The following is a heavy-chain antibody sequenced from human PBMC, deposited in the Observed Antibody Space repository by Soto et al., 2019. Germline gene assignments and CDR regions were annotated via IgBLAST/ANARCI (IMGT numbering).Heavy chain of an antibody. CDR1: GYTKTSNA. CDR3: ARDLGGWPDY. J-gene: IGHJ4*02. V-gene: IGHV1-3*01. D-gene: IGHD2-15*01. CDR2: INAGNGNT. Sequence: GTSVKLSCKDSGYTKTSNAMHWVRQAPGQRLEWMGWINAGNGNTKYSQKFQGRVTITRDTSASTAYMELSSLRSEDTAVYYCARDLGGWPDYWGQGTLVTVSS.